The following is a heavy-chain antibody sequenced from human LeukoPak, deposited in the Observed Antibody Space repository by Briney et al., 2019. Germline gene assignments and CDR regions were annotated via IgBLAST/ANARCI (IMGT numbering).Heavy chain of an antibody. CDR2: ISGSGGST. Sequence: GGSLRLSCAASGFTFSSYAMSWVRQAPGKGLEWVSAISGSGGSTYYADSVKGRFTISRDNSKNTLYLQMNSLRAEDTAVYYCAIRGDCSSTSCYPPFDYWGQGTLVTVSS. V-gene: IGHV3-23*01. J-gene: IGHJ4*02. D-gene: IGHD2-2*01. CDR1: GFTFSSYA. CDR3: AIRGDCSSTSCYPPFDY.